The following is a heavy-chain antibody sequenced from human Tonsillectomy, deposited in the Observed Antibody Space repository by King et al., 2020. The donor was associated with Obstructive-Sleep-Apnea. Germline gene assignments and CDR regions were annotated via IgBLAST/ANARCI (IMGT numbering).Heavy chain of an antibody. V-gene: IGHV3-9*01. Sequence: VQLVESGGGLVQPGRSLRLSCAASGFTFDDYAMHWVRQAPGKGLEWVSGISWNSGSIGYADSVKGRFTISRDNAKNSLYLQMNSLRAEDTALYYCAKEATVTRFYAFDIWGQGTMVTVPS. CDR2: ISWNSGSI. J-gene: IGHJ3*02. CDR3: AKEATVTRFYAFDI. CDR1: GFTFDDYA. D-gene: IGHD4-17*01.